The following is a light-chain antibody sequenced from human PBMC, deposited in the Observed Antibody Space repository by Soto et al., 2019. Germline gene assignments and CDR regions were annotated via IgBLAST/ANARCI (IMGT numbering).Light chain of an antibody. J-gene: IGKJ2*01. CDR2: GAS. CDR3: HQDGSSPLT. CDR1: QSVSSSY. V-gene: IGKV3-20*01. Sequence: EIVLTQSPGTLSLSPGERATLSCRASQSVSSSYLAWYQQKPGQAPRLLIYGASSRATGMPERFSGSGSGTDFTLSISRLEPEDFAVYYCHQDGSSPLTFGQETKLDIK.